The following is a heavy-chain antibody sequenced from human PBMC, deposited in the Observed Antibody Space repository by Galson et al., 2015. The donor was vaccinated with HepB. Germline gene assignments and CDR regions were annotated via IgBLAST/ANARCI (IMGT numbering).Heavy chain of an antibody. J-gene: IGHJ4*02. V-gene: IGHV3-13*04. CDR3: ARVNQWLGGFDY. Sequence: SLRLSCAASGFTFSSYDMHWVRQATGKGLEWVSAIGTAGDTYYPGSVKGRFTISRENAKNSLYLQMNSLRAGDTAVYYCARVNQWLGGFDYWGQGTLVTVSS. CDR1: GFTFSSYD. D-gene: IGHD6-19*01. CDR2: IGTAGDT.